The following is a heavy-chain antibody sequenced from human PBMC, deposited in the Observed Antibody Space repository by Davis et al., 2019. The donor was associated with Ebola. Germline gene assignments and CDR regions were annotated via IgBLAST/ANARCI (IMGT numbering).Heavy chain of an antibody. D-gene: IGHD3-10*01. V-gene: IGHV3-23*01. CDR3: AKDVDTMVRGVVV. CDR2: ITCSGQRT. CDR1: GFPFLDYA. J-gene: IGHJ4*02. Sequence: PGGSLRLSCAASGFPFLDYAMNWVRQAPGKGLEWVSGITCSGQRTYYADSVKRRFTISRDNSKSTLSLHMNSLRVEDTAVYYCAKDVDTMVRGVVVWGQGTLVTVSS.